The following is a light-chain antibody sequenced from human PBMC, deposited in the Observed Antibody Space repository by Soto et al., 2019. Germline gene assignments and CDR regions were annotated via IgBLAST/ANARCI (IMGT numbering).Light chain of an antibody. CDR3: QKYGSAPWT. CDR2: AAS. V-gene: IGKV1-27*01. Sequence: IQMTQSPSSLSASVGDTVTITCRASQRISNSLGWYQQKPGKVPRLLIYAASTLHSGVPSRFSGSGSGTDFTLTISSLQPEDVATYYCQKYGSAPWTFGQGTKVEIK. CDR1: QRISNS. J-gene: IGKJ1*01.